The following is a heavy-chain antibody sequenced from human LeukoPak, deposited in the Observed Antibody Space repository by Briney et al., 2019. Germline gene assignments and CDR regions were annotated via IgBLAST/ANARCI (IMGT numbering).Heavy chain of an antibody. V-gene: IGHV4-59*10. CDR1: GGSFSGYY. Sequence: SETLSLTCAVYGGSFSGYYWSWIRQPAGKGLEWIGRIYTSGSTNYNPSLKSRVTMSVDTSKNQFSLKLSSVTAADTAVYYCARGDSTTPDYWGQGTLVTVSS. D-gene: IGHD1-26*01. CDR2: IYTSGST. CDR3: ARGDSTTPDY. J-gene: IGHJ4*02.